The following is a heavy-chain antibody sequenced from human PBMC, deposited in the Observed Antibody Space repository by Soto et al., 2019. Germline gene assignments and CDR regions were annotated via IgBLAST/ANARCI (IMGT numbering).Heavy chain of an antibody. CDR3: ARGRYCLTGRCFPNWFDS. V-gene: IGHV4-30-4*01. Sequence: LSLTCSVSGDSISNLDYFWAWIRQPPGQALECIGYIYKSATTYYNPSFESRVAISVDTSKSQFSLNVTSVTAADTAVYFCARGRYCLTGRCFPNWFDSWGQGALVTVS. D-gene: IGHD7-27*01. J-gene: IGHJ5*01. CDR1: GDSISNLDYF. CDR2: IYKSATT.